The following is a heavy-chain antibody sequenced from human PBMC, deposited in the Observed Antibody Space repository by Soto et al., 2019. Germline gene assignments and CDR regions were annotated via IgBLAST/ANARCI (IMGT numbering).Heavy chain of an antibody. CDR1: GGSISSSSYY. J-gene: IGHJ1*01. CDR3: ASQYCSGGSCYPEYFQH. D-gene: IGHD2-15*01. Sequence: QLQLQESGPGLVKPSETLSLTCTVSGGSISSSSYYWGWIRQPPGKGLEWIGSIYYSGSTYYNPSLKRRVTISVDTSKNPFSLKLSSVTAADTAVYYCASQYCSGGSCYPEYFQHWGQGTLVTVSS. CDR2: IYYSGST. V-gene: IGHV4-39*01.